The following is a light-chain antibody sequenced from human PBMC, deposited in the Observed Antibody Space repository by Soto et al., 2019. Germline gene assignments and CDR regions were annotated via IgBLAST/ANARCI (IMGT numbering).Light chain of an antibody. V-gene: IGLV1-40*01. J-gene: IGLJ2*01. CDR3: PSYASSLSGPVV. Sequence: QCVLTQPPSVSGAPGQRVTVSCTGSSSNIGAGYDVHWYQHLPATAPKLLIYGNTNRPSGVPDRFSGSKSGTSASLAITGLQAEDEADYYCPSYASSLSGPVVFGGGTKLTVL. CDR1: SSNIGAGYD. CDR2: GNT.